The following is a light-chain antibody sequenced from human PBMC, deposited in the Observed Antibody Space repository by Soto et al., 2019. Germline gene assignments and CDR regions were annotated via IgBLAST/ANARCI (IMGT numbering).Light chain of an antibody. Sequence: EIVLTQSPGTLSLSPGEGATLSRCARESVSSSCLAWYQQKPGQAPRLLIYGASSRATDIPDRFSGSGSGTDFTLTITRLVPEDFEVYYCQQFAVEPWTFGQGTKVDIK. CDR1: ESVSSSC. J-gene: IGKJ1*01. CDR2: GAS. CDR3: QQFAVEPWT. V-gene: IGKV3-20*01.